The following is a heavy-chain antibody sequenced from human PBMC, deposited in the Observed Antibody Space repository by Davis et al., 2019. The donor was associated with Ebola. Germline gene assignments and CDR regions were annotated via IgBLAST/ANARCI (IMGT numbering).Heavy chain of an antibody. CDR3: ARDHGQGIRLLYYLDY. V-gene: IGHV3-30*02. CDR2: IRYDGSKE. Sequence: GGSLRLSCVASGFTIIPFGMHWVRQAPGKGLEWVAFIRYDGSKEFYGDSVKGRFTVSRDNSKNTLFLQMDSLRTEDTAIYYCARDHGQGIRLLYYLDYWGQGSLVTVSS. D-gene: IGHD5-18*01. J-gene: IGHJ4*02. CDR1: GFTIIPFG.